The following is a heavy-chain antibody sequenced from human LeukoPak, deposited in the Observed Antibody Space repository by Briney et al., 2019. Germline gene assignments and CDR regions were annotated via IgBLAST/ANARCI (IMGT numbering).Heavy chain of an antibody. J-gene: IGHJ4*02. Sequence: GGSLRLSCAASGFTFSSYAMSWVRQAPGKGLEWVSAISGSGGSTYYADSVKGRFTISRDNSKNTLYLQRNSLRAEDTAVYYCAKDSGSGDFNYWGQGTLVTVSS. CDR2: ISGSGGST. V-gene: IGHV3-23*01. CDR3: AKDSGSGDFNY. CDR1: GFTFSSYA. D-gene: IGHD7-27*01.